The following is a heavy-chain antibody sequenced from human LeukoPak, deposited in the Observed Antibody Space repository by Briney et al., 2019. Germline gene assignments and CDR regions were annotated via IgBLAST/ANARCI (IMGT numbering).Heavy chain of an antibody. J-gene: IGHJ4*02. D-gene: IGHD3-22*01. V-gene: IGHV4-30-4*01. CDR1: GGSISSGDYY. CDR3: ARKFRYYDSSGYYVDY. Sequence: NPSETLSLTCTVSGGSISSGDYYWSWIRQPPGKGLEWIGYIYYSGSTYCNPSLKSRITMSVDSSKNQFSLNLSFVTAADTAVYYCARKFRYYDSSGYYVDYWGQGTLVTVSS. CDR2: IYYSGST.